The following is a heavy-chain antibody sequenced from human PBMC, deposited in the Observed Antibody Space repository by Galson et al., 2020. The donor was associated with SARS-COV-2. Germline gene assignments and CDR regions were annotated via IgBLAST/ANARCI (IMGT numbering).Heavy chain of an antibody. CDR1: GGSISSGDYY. CDR3: ARGTYRSSPPYEYYMDV. V-gene: IGHV4-31*01. D-gene: IGHD6-19*01. Sequence: SETLSLTCTVSGGSISSGDYYWSWIRQHPGKGLEWIGYIYYSGSTYYNPSQNSLVTISLDTPKNQFSLKLYSVTAADTAVYYCARGTYRSSPPYEYYMDVWGRGTTVTVSS. CDR2: IYYSGST. J-gene: IGHJ6*03.